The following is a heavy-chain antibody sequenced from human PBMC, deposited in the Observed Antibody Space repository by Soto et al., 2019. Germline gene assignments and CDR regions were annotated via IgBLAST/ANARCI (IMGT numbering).Heavy chain of an antibody. CDR2: ISYSGST. Sequence: SETLSLTCTVSSDSISSYYWSWIRQPPGKRLEWIGYISYSGSTDYNPSLKSRVTISGDTSKNQFSLKVSSVTAADTAVYYCARGGIPPSGYGIAYAMDVWGQGTTVTVSS. J-gene: IGHJ6*02. CDR1: SDSISSYY. V-gene: IGHV4-59*01. D-gene: IGHD1-26*01. CDR3: ARGGIPPSGYGIAYAMDV.